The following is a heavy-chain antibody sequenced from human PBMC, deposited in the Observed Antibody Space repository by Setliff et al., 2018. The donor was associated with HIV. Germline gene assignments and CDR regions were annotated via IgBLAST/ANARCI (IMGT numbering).Heavy chain of an antibody. V-gene: IGHV1-69*06. J-gene: IGHJ3*02. CDR3: ARDIGRNTDAFDI. CDR2: IIPTFTRA. CDR1: GGTFGRFG. Sequence: VASVKVSCKASGGTFGRFGISWVRQAPGQGLEWMGGIIPTFTRANYAQKFQGRVTITADKSTSTAYMELSSLRSEDTAVYYCARDIGRNTDAFDIWGQGTMVTVSS. D-gene: IGHD1-26*01.